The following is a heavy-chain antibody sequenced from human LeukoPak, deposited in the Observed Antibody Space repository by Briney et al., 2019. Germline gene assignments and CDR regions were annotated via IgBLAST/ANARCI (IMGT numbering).Heavy chain of an antibody. CDR1: GFTVSSNY. J-gene: IGHJ3*02. CDR2: IYSGGST. V-gene: IGHV3-53*01. Sequence: GGSLRLSCAASGFTVSSNYMNWVRQAPGKGLERVSVIYSGGSTYYADSVKGRFTISRDNAKNSLYLQMNSLRAQDTAVYYCARDQTYYDFWSGYYSRGDDDAFDIWGQGTMVTVSS. CDR3: ARDQTYYDFWSGYYSRGDDDAFDI. D-gene: IGHD3-3*01.